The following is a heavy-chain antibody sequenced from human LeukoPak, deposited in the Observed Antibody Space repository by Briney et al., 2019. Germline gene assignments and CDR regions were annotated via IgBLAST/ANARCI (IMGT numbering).Heavy chain of an antibody. CDR3: AKVGWFGYYDSSGYYYKENDY. Sequence: PGGSLRLSCAASGLTFSIYGMHWVRQAPGKGLEWVAVISYDGSNKYYADSVKGRFTISRDNSKNTLYLQMNSLRAEDTAVYYCAKVGWFGYYDSSGYYYKENDYWGQGTLVTVSS. V-gene: IGHV3-30*18. J-gene: IGHJ4*02. CDR1: GLTFSIYG. D-gene: IGHD3-22*01. CDR2: ISYDGSNK.